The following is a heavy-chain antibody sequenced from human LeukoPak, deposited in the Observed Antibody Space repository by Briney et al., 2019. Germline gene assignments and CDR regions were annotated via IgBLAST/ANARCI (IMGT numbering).Heavy chain of an antibody. J-gene: IGHJ6*02. CDR1: GYTFTGYY. CDR2: INPNSGGT. D-gene: IGHD2-2*01. V-gene: IGHV1-2*02. CDR3: ARPDRGSTSLIYGMDV. Sequence: ASVKVSCKASGYTFTGYYMHWVRQAPGQGLEWMGWINPNSGGTNYAQKFQGRVTMTRDTSISTAYMELSRLRSDDTAVYYCARPDRGSTSLIYGMDVWGQGTTVTVSS.